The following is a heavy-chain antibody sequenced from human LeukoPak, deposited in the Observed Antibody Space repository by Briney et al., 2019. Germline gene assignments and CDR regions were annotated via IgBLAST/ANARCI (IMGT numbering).Heavy chain of an antibody. V-gene: IGHV3-20*03. J-gene: IGHJ4*02. Sequence: XRXSXXASGFTXDDYGMSWVRQAPGKGLEWVSGINWNGGSTGYADSVKGRFTISRDNAKNSLYLQMNSLRAEDTALYYCARDLSSSWYETFDYWGQGTLVTVSS. CDR2: INWNGGST. D-gene: IGHD6-13*01. CDR3: ARDLSSSWYETFDY. CDR1: GFTXDDYG.